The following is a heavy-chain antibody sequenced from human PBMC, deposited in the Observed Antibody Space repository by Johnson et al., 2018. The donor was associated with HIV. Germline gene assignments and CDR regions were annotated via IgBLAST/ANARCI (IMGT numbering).Heavy chain of an antibody. Sequence: VQLVESGGGVVQPGRSLRLSCAASGFTFSSYAMSWVRQAPGKGLEWVSAISGSGGSTYYADSVKGRFTISRDNSKDTLHLQMNSLRAGDTAVYYCARVWEGAFDIWGQGTMVTVSS. D-gene: IGHD1-26*01. CDR1: GFTFSSYA. CDR3: ARVWEGAFDI. V-gene: IGHV3-23*04. J-gene: IGHJ3*02. CDR2: ISGSGGST.